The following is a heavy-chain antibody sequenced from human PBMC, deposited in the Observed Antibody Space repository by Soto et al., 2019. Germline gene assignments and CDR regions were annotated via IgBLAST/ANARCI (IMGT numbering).Heavy chain of an antibody. V-gene: IGHV1-69*01. D-gene: IGHD2-15*01. J-gene: IGHJ5*01. CDR1: GGTFSSYA. CDR2: IIPIFGTA. CDR3: ARDSGVVVAATWNWFDS. Sequence: QVQLVQSGAEVKKPGSSVKVSCKASGGTFSSYAISWVRQAPGQGLEWMGGIIPIFGTANYAQKFQGRVTITADESTSTAYMELSSLRSEDTAVYYCARDSGVVVAATWNWFDSWGQGTLVTVSS.